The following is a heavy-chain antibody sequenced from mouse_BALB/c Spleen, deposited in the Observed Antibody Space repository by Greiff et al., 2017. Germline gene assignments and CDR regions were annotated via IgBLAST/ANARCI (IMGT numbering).Heavy chain of an antibody. Sequence: DVQLQESGPGLVKPSQSLSLTCSVTGYSITSGYYWNWIRQFPGNKLEWMGYISYDGSNNYNPSLKNRISITRDTSKNQFFLKLNSVTTEDTATYYCAREAYYGLDYWGQGTSVTVSS. CDR3: AREAYYGLDY. CDR1: GYSITSGYY. CDR2: ISYDGSN. J-gene: IGHJ4*01. V-gene: IGHV3-6*02.